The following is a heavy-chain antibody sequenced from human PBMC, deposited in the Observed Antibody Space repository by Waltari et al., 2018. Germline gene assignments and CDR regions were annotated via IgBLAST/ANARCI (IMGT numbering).Heavy chain of an antibody. CDR2: VDHRGDA. CDR3: ARALRNYAGNNLAY. CDR1: GGSFSGFH. V-gene: IGHV4-34*01. Sequence: QVQLQQGGPRLLKPSETLSLTCAVHGGSFSGFHWSWIRQTPGKGLEWIGDVDHRGDANYNPSLENRVTISIDTSKSEFSLTLTSVTAADTALYFCARALRNYAGNNLAYWGQGTLVTVSS. D-gene: IGHD3-16*01. J-gene: IGHJ4*02.